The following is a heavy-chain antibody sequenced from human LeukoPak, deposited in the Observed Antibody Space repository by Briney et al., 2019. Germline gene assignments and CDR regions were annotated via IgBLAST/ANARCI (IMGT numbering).Heavy chain of an antibody. CDR1: GYTFTGYY. J-gene: IGHJ4*02. D-gene: IGHD3-10*01. V-gene: IGHV1-2*06. CDR2: INPNSGGT. CDR3: ARDYITMARGAETVAY. Sequence: ASVKVSCKASGYTFTGYYMHWVRQAPGQGLEWMGRINPNSGGTNYAQKFQGRVTMTRDTSISTAYMELSRLRSDDTAVYYCARDYITMARGAETVAYWGQGTLVTVSS.